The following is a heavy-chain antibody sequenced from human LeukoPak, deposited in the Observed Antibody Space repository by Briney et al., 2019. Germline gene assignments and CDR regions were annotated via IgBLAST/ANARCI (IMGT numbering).Heavy chain of an antibody. CDR1: GFTFSGHF. CDR2: ISINGDKT. V-gene: IGHV3-64D*06. D-gene: IGHD1-26*01. CDR3: IEDRIGTWSFDH. J-gene: IGHJ4*02. Sequence: GGSLRLSCSASGFTFSGHFMHWVRQAPGKGLEYVSSISINGDKTYYAESVKGRFTTSRDNSKNTLYLQLSSLRVEDTAVYYCIEDRIGTWSFDHWGQGTLLTVSS.